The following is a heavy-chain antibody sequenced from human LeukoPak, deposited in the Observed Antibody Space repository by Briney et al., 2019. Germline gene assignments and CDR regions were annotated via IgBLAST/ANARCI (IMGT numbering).Heavy chain of an antibody. CDR3: ARTRAGYCSSTSCYTSDDAFDI. J-gene: IGHJ3*02. CDR1: GGSISSGGYY. V-gene: IGHV4-31*03. Sequence: SQTLSLTCTVSGGSISSGGYYWSWIRQHPGKGLEWIGYIYHSGSTYYNPSLKSRVTISVDRSKDQFSLKLSSVTAADTAVYYCARTRAGYCSSTSCYTSDDAFDIWGQGTMVTVSS. D-gene: IGHD2-2*02. CDR2: IYHSGST.